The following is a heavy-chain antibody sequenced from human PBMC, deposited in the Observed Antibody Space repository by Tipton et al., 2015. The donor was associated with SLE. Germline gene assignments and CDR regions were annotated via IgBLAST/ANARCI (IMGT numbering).Heavy chain of an antibody. CDR2: IKQDGSEK. CDR3: AKFVSGYGYYGMDV. CDR1: GFTFSSYW. Sequence: SLRLSCAASGFTFSSYWMSWVRQAPGKGLEWVANIKQDGSEKYYVDSVKGRFTISRDNSKNTLYLQMNSLRAEDTAVYYCAKFVSGYGYYGMDVWGQGTTVTVSS. D-gene: IGHD3-22*01. V-gene: IGHV3-7*01. J-gene: IGHJ6*02.